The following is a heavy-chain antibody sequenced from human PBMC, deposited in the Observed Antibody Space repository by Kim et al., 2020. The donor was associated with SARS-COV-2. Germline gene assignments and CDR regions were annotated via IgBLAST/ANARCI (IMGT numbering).Heavy chain of an antibody. Sequence: GGSLRLSCVASGLTFDDHGVHWVRQTPGKGLEWVSGIIWKTGYIGYADSVKGRFTISRGNAKNSLYLQTNSLRPEDTALYYCTKDVTPGGADVWGQGTTVTVSS. V-gene: IGHV3-9*01. J-gene: IGHJ6*02. CDR1: GLTFDDHG. D-gene: IGHD4-17*01. CDR3: TKDVTPGGADV. CDR2: IIWKTGYI.